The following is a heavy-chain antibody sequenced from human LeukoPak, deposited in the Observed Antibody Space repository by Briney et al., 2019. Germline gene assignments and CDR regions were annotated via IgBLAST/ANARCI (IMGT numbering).Heavy chain of an antibody. CDR3: ARSGRISRSFYYYYMDV. Sequence: ASVKVSCKASGGTFSSYAISWVRQAPGQGLEWMGGIIPIFGTANYAQKFQGRVTITADKSTSTAYMELSSLRSEDTAVYYCARSGRISRSFYYYYMDVWGQGTVVTVS. V-gene: IGHV1-69*06. CDR1: GGTFSSYA. D-gene: IGHD2/OR15-2a*01. CDR2: IIPIFGTA. J-gene: IGHJ6*03.